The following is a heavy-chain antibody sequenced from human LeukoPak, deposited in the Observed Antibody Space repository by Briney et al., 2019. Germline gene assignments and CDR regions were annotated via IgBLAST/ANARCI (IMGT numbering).Heavy chain of an antibody. Sequence: GASVKVFCKASGYTFTSYGISWVRQAPGQGLEWMGWISAYNGNTNYAQKLQGRVTMTTDTSTSTAYMELRSLRSDDTAVYYCARDQDYYDSSGYYSRPFDYWGQGTLVTVSS. CDR1: GYTFTSYG. V-gene: IGHV1-18*01. D-gene: IGHD3-22*01. J-gene: IGHJ4*02. CDR3: ARDQDYYDSSGYYSRPFDY. CDR2: ISAYNGNT.